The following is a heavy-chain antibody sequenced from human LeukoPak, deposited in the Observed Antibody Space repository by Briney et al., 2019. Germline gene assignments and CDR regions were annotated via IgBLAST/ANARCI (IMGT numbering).Heavy chain of an antibody. CDR1: GYTFTSYA. CDR2: INAGNGNT. Sequence: ASVKVSCKASGYTFTSYAMHWVRQAPGQRLEWMGWINAGNGNTKYSQEFQGRVTITRDTSASTAYMELSSLRSEDMAVYYCARGARGRYSGSYYDYWGQGTLVTVSS. D-gene: IGHD1-26*01. CDR3: ARGARGRYSGSYYDY. J-gene: IGHJ4*02. V-gene: IGHV1-3*03.